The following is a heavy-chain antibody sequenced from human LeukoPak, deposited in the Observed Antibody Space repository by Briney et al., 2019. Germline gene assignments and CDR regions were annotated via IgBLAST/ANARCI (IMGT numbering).Heavy chain of an antibody. Sequence: ASVKVSCKASGYTFTGYYMHWVRQAPGQGLEWMGWINPNSGGTNYAQKFQGRVTMTRDTSISTAYMELSRLRSDDTAVYYCARSKDDFWSGYFNYYYMDVWGKGTTVTVSS. D-gene: IGHD3-3*01. CDR1: GYTFTGYY. J-gene: IGHJ6*03. CDR2: INPNSGGT. CDR3: ARSKDDFWSGYFNYYYMDV. V-gene: IGHV1-2*02.